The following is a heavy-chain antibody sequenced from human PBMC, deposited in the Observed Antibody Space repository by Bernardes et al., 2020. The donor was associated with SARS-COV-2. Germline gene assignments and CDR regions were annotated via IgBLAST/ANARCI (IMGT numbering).Heavy chain of an antibody. J-gene: IGHJ4*02. Sequence: GSLRLSCVTSGFPFGYHDMTWVRQAPGKGLEWVGFITKKARGEIDEYAPSVEGRFTIPRDDSKSIAYLQMDRLRSEDTGIYYCTRDVDGASDYWGQGALVTVSS. V-gene: IGHV3-49*04. CDR2: ITKKARGEID. D-gene: IGHD2-8*01. CDR3: TRDVDGASDY. CDR1: GFPFGYHD.